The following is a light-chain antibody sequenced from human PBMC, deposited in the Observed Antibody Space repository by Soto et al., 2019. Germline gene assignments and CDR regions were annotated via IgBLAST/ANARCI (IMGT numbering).Light chain of an antibody. Sequence: DIQMTQSPSSLSASVGHRVTITCRASQSISSYLNLYQQKPGKAPKLLIYAASSLQSGVPSRFSGSGSGTDFTPTISSLQPEDFATYYCQQSYSTPWTFGQGTKVDIK. CDR3: QQSYSTPWT. CDR2: AAS. CDR1: QSISSY. V-gene: IGKV1-39*01. J-gene: IGKJ1*01.